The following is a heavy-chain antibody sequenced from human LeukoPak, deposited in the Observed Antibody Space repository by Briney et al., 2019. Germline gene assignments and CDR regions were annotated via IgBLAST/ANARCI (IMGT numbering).Heavy chain of an antibody. Sequence: GGSLRLSCAASGFTFSDYYMSWIRQAPGKGLEWVSYISSSGSTIYYADSVNGRFTISRDNAKNSLYLQMNSLRAEDTAVYYCARCGGVVVPAANHDYWGQGTLVTVSS. J-gene: IGHJ4*02. CDR1: GFTFSDYY. V-gene: IGHV3-11*01. D-gene: IGHD2-2*01. CDR2: ISSSGSTI. CDR3: ARCGGVVVPAANHDY.